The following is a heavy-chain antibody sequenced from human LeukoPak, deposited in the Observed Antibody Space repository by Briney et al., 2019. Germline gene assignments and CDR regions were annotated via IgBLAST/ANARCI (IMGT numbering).Heavy chain of an antibody. D-gene: IGHD6-19*01. Sequence: ASVKVSCKASGYTFTDYALHWVRHAPAQSLEWMGWITTGRGETRYSQEFQRRITFTRDTSASTVYMDLSDLRSDDTAVYYCARGGKQWRGGNYFDSWGQGTLVAVSS. V-gene: IGHV1-3*04. CDR2: ITTGRGET. J-gene: IGHJ4*02. CDR3: ARGGKQWRGGNYFDS. CDR1: GYTFTDYA.